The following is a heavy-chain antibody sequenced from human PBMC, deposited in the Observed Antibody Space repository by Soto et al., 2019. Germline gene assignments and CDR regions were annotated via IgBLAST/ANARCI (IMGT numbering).Heavy chain of an antibody. V-gene: IGHV3-23*01. CDR3: AKDRMGELLHYFDY. D-gene: IGHD1-26*01. CDR2: ISGSGGST. CDR1: GFTFSSYA. J-gene: IGHJ4*02. Sequence: GSLRLSCAASGFTFSSYAMSWVRQAPGKGLEWVSTISGSGGSTYYADSVKGRFTISRDNSKNTLYLQKNSLRAEDTAVYYCAKDRMGELLHYFDYWGQGTLVTVSS.